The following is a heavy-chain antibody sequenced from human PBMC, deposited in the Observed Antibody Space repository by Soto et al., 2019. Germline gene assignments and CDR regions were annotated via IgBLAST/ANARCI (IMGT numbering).Heavy chain of an antibody. D-gene: IGHD3-3*01. V-gene: IGHV2-5*02. J-gene: IGHJ3*02. Sequence: SGPPLVHSTQTLTLTCALPGFSLITIGEDVGWVRQPPGKALEWLALIYWDDDKRYSPSLKSRLTITKDTSKNQVVLTMTNMDPVDTATYYCVRIYYDFWTGYYIRGFNIWGQGTMVTVSS. CDR3: VRIYYDFWTGYYIRGFNI. CDR1: GFSLITIGED. CDR2: IYWDDDK.